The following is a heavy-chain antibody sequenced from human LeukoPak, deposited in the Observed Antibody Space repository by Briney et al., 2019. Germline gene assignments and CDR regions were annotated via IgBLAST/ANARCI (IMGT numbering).Heavy chain of an antibody. CDR3: AKTRGWPYYFNY. CDR1: GFTFSSYA. Sequence: GGSLRLSCAASGFTFSSYAMMWVRQAPGKGLEWVSAITGTADNTYYADSVKGRFSISRDNSKNTVYLQLNSLRAEDTAVYYCAKTRGWPYYFNYWGQGTLVTVSS. CDR2: ITGTADNT. J-gene: IGHJ4*02. D-gene: IGHD6-19*01. V-gene: IGHV3-23*01.